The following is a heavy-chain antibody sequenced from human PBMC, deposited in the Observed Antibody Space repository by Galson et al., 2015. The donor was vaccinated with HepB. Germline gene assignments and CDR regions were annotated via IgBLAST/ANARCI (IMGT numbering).Heavy chain of an antibody. Sequence: SCKASGGTFSSYAISWVRQAPGQGLEWMGGIIPIFGTANYAQKFQGRVTITADKSTSTAYMELSGLRSEDTAVYYCARAGGVGASVHWGQGTLVTVSS. V-gene: IGHV1-69*06. D-gene: IGHD1-26*01. J-gene: IGHJ4*02. CDR1: GGTFSSYA. CDR2: IIPIFGTA. CDR3: ARAGGVGASVH.